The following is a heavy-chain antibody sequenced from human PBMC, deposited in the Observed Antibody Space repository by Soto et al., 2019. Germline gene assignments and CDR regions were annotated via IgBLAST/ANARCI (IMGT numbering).Heavy chain of an antibody. Sequence: QITLKESGPTLVKPTQTLTLTCTFSGFSLTTSGVGVGWIRQPPGKALEWLALIFWNDDKRYSPSLKTRLTITKDTSKNQVILTMTDINPLDTGTYYCAHRPLGGSNSYSSWGQGALVTVSS. CDR2: IFWNDDK. CDR1: GFSLTTSGVG. D-gene: IGHD2-15*01. CDR3: AHRPLGGSNSYSS. V-gene: IGHV2-5*01. J-gene: IGHJ4*02.